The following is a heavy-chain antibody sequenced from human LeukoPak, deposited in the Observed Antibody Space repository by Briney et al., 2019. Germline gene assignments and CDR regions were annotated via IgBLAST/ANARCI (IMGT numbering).Heavy chain of an antibody. J-gene: IGHJ4*02. D-gene: IGHD3-22*01. CDR1: GYTFIDYY. V-gene: IGHV1-2*06. CDR3: ARADYYDSSGYSY. Sequence: ASVKVSCKASGYTFIDYYIHWVRQAPGQGLEWMGRINPNSGGTNYAQKFQGRVTMTRDTSISTTYMELSRLRSDDTAVYYCARADYYDSSGYSYWGQGTLVTVSS. CDR2: INPNSGGT.